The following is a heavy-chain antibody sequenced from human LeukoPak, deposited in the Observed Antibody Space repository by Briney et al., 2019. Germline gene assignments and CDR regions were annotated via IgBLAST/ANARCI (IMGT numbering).Heavy chain of an antibody. D-gene: IGHD3/OR15-3a*01. V-gene: IGHV1-18*01. CDR2: ISAYSGNT. Sequence: GASVKVSCKASGYTFTSYGISWVRQAPGQGLEWMGWISAYSGNTNYAQKVQGRVTMTTDTSTSTAYMELRSLRSDDTVVYYCARDRGGTGYYNYWGQGTLVTVSS. CDR1: GYTFTSYG. CDR3: ARDRGGTGYYNY. J-gene: IGHJ4*02.